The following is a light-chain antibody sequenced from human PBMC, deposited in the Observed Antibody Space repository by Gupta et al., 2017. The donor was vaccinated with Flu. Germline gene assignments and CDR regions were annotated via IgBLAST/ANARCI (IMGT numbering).Light chain of an antibody. J-gene: IGKJ1*01. CDR1: QRLSSW. CDR2: AAS. CDR3: QQALAFPWT. Sequence: PSSVSASVGDRVAMTCRASQRLSSWLAWYQQKPGKAPRLLIYAASTLQSGVPSRFSGSGSGTNFTLTITSLQAEDVATYFCQQALAFPWTFGQGTRVEI. V-gene: IGKV1-12*01.